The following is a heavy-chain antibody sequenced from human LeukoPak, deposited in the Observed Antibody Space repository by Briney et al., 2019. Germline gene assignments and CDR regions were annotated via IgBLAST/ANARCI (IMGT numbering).Heavy chain of an antibody. CDR3: ASLVQQQLVRYYYYYMDV. Sequence: GGSLRLSCTASGFTFGDYAMSWFRQAPGKGLEWVSSISSSSSYIYYADSVKGRFTISRDNAKNSLYLQMNSLRAEDTAVYYCASLVQQQLVRYYYYYMDVWGKGTTVTVSS. CDR1: GFTFGDYA. V-gene: IGHV3-21*01. D-gene: IGHD6-13*01. J-gene: IGHJ6*03. CDR2: ISSSSSYI.